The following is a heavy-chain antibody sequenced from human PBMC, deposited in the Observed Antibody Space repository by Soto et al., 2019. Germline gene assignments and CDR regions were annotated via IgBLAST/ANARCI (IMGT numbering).Heavy chain of an antibody. CDR2: IYPGDSDT. CDR3: ARLLNYGLDY. Sequence: GESLKISCMGSGYKVSTWHNFTSYWIAWVRQMPGGGLEWMGVIYPGDSDTRYIPSFQGQVTISADKSITTAYLQWSRLKGSDTAMYYCARLLNYGLDYWGQGTLVTVSS. D-gene: IGHD3-16*01. J-gene: IGHJ4*02. CDR1: GYKVSTWHNFTSYW. V-gene: IGHV5-51*01.